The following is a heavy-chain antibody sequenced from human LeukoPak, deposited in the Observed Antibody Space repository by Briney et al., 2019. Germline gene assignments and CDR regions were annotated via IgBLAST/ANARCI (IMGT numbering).Heavy chain of an antibody. Sequence: SETLSLTCTVSGGSISSGSYYWSWIRQPAGKGLEWIGRIYTSGSTNYNPSLKSRVTMSVDTSKNQFSLKLSSVTAADTAVYYCAREDHDYSNYKGFDYWGQGTLVTVSS. J-gene: IGHJ4*02. V-gene: IGHV4-61*02. CDR3: AREDHDYSNYKGFDY. D-gene: IGHD4-11*01. CDR2: IYTSGST. CDR1: GGSISSGSYY.